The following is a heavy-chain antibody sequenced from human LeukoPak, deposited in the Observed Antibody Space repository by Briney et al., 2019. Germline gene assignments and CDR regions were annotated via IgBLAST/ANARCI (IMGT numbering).Heavy chain of an antibody. J-gene: IGHJ4*02. Sequence: PSETLSLTCTVADGSISSYYWNWIRQPPGKGLEWIGYIYFSGSTNYNPSLKSRVTISIDTSKNRFSLKLSSVTAADTAVYYCARARRAVADYFDYWGQGTLVTVPS. D-gene: IGHD6-19*01. CDR1: DGSISSYY. CDR2: IYFSGST. CDR3: ARARRAVADYFDY. V-gene: IGHV4-59*01.